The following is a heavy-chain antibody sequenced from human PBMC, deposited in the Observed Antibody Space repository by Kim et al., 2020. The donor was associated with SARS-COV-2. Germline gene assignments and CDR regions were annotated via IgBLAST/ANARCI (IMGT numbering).Heavy chain of an antibody. CDR1: GFTFSDYA. V-gene: IGHV3-23*01. D-gene: IGHD5-18*01. CDR2: ISASGATT. CDR3: ARVFARYSFGHAHFDT. Sequence: GGSLRLSCAASGFTFSDYAFIWVRQAPGKGLEWVSAISASGATTYSAESVKGRFTISRDNSDKTLSLQLNSLRAEDTAIYYCARVFARYSFGHAHFDTWG. J-gene: IGHJ5*01.